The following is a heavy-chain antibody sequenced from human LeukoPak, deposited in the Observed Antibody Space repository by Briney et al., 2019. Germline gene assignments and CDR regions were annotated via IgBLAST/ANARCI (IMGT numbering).Heavy chain of an antibody. CDR1: GYTFSSYS. CDR3: AKDRWRDGSSSFDN. Sequence: GASVKVSCKASGYTFSSYSINWVRQAPGQGLEWMGWISTYNGNTNYAQKLQGRVTMTTDTSTSTAYMELRRLRSDDTAVYYCAKDRWRDGSSSFDNWGQGTLVTVSS. D-gene: IGHD6-6*01. CDR2: ISTYNGNT. V-gene: IGHV1-18*01. J-gene: IGHJ4*02.